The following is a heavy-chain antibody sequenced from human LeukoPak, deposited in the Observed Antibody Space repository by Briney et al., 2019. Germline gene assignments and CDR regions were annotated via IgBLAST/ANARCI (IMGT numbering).Heavy chain of an antibody. J-gene: IGHJ4*02. Sequence: PGGSLRLSCAASGFTFRNYGMHWVRQAPGKGLEWVAVVSYDGSNKYYADSVKGRFTISRDNSKNTLYLQMNSLRAEDTAVYYCAKGIAVAELYYFDCWGQGTLVTVSS. D-gene: IGHD6-19*01. CDR3: AKGIAVAELYYFDC. CDR2: VSYDGSNK. CDR1: GFTFRNYG. V-gene: IGHV3-30*18.